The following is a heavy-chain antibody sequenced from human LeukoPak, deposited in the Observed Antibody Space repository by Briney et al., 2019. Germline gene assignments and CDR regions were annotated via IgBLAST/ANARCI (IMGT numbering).Heavy chain of an antibody. Sequence: QAGGSLRLSCAASGFTFDDYAMHWVRQAPGKGLEWVSGISWNSGGMGYADSVRGRFTISRDNAKNSLYLQMNSLRPEDTALYYCAKGEDIRGLLAYFDCWGQGTLVTVSS. CDR1: GFTFDDYA. V-gene: IGHV3-9*01. D-gene: IGHD3-10*01. CDR2: ISWNSGGM. J-gene: IGHJ4*02. CDR3: AKGEDIRGLLAYFDC.